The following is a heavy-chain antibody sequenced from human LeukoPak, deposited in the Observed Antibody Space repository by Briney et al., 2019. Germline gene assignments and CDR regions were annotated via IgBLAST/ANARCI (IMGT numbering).Heavy chain of an antibody. CDR3: ARGHYESSGYYLGY. J-gene: IGHJ4*02. Sequence: ASVKVSCKASGYTFTRYYMHWVRQTPEQGLEWMGIIKPSGGSTSYAQKFQGRVTMTRDTSTSTVYMELTSLRSEDTAVYYCARGHYESSGYYLGYWGQGTLATVSS. CDR1: GYTFTRYY. CDR2: IKPSGGST. D-gene: IGHD3-22*01. V-gene: IGHV1-46*01.